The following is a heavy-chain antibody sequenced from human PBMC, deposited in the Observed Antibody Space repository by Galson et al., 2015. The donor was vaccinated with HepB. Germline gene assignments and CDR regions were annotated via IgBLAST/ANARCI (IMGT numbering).Heavy chain of an antibody. D-gene: IGHD3-3*01. CDR2: IVVGSGNT. V-gene: IGHV1-58*01. Sequence: SVKVSCKASGFTFTSSAVQWVRQARGQRLEWIGWIVVGSGNTNYAQKFQERVTITRDMSTSTAYMELSSLRSEDTAVYYCAAGVGSDVLRFLEWLSTPVGYYYGMDVWGQGTTVTVSS. J-gene: IGHJ6*02. CDR3: AAGVGSDVLRFLEWLSTPVGYYYGMDV. CDR1: GFTFTSSA.